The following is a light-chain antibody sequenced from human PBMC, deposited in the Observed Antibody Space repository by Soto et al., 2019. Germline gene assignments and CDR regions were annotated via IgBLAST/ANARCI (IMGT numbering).Light chain of an antibody. V-gene: IGLV2-11*01. CDR1: SRDVGAYNY. CDR3: CSYAGTYTYV. CDR2: DVS. Sequence: QSVLTQPRSVSGSPGQSVTISCTGASRDVGAYNYVSWYQQHPGTAPKLMVYDVSRRPSVVPDRFSGSKSGNTASLTISGLQADDEADYYCCSYAGTYTYVFGSGTKVTVL. J-gene: IGLJ1*01.